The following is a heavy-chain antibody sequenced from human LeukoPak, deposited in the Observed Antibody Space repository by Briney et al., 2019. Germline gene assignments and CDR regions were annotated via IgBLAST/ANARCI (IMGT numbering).Heavy chain of an antibody. V-gene: IGHV3-66*02. J-gene: IGHJ4*02. Sequence: GGSLRLSCAASGFTVSSNYMSWVRQAPGKGLEWVSVIYSGGSTYYADSVKGRFTISRDNSKNTLYLQMNSLRAEDTAVYYCARVGGILELYYFDYWGQGTLVTVSS. D-gene: IGHD1-7*01. CDR1: GFTVSSNY. CDR2: IYSGGST. CDR3: ARVGGILELYYFDY.